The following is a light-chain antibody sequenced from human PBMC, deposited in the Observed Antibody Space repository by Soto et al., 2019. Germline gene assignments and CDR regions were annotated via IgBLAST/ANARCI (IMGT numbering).Light chain of an antibody. Sequence: QSVLSQPPSVSGTPGQRVTISCSGSSSNIGANPVNWYQQFPGTAPKLLFYSDNQRPSGVPDRFSGSKSGTSASLAISGLQSEDEADYFCAAWDDSLNAVVFGGGTKLTVL. CDR1: SSNIGANP. V-gene: IGLV1-44*01. CDR2: SDN. CDR3: AAWDDSLNAVV. J-gene: IGLJ2*01.